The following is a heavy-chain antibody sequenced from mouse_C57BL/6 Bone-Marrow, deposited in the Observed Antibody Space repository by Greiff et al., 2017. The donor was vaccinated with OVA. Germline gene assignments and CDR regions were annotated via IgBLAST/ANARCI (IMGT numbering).Heavy chain of an antibody. CDR2: INPGSGGT. CDR1: GYAFTNYL. D-gene: IGHD3-2*02. Sequence: QVQLKESGAELVRPGTSVKVSCKASGYAFTNYLIEWVKQRPGQGLEWIGVINPGSGGTNYNEKFKGKATLTADKSSSTAYMQLSSLTSEDSAVYFCARWGTAQAFDYWGQGTTLTVSS. J-gene: IGHJ2*01. V-gene: IGHV1-54*01. CDR3: ARWGTAQAFDY.